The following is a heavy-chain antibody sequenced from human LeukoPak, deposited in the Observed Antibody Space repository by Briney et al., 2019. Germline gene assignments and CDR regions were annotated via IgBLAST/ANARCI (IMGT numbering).Heavy chain of an antibody. D-gene: IGHD4-17*01. CDR1: GGSISSGHYY. CDR3: ARGYYGAPGY. J-gene: IGHJ1*01. CDR2: IYQSGST. V-gene: IGHV4-30-2*01. Sequence: PSETLSLTCTVSGGSISSGHYYWGWIRQPPGKGLEWIGYIYQSGSTYYNSSLKSRVTISVDRSKNQFSLSLTSVTAADTAVYYCARGYYGAPGYWGQGTLVTVSS.